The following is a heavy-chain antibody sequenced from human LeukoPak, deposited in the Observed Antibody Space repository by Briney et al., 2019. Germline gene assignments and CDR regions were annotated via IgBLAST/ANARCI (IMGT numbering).Heavy chain of an antibody. J-gene: IGHJ4*02. CDR1: GFTFSSYG. D-gene: IGHD3-22*01. V-gene: IGHV3-30*18. CDR3: AKGDYYYDSSPFDY. Sequence: GSLRLSCAASGFTFSSYGMHWVRQAPGKGLEWVAVISYDGSNKYYADSVKGRFTISRDNSKNTLYLQMNSLRAEDTAVYYCAKGDYYYDSSPFDYWGQGTLVTVSS. CDR2: ISYDGSNK.